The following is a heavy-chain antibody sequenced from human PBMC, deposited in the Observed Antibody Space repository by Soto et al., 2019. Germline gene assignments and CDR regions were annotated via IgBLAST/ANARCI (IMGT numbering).Heavy chain of an antibody. CDR1: GGSVRSYY. CDR3: ASLIGSSPRNDAFDI. D-gene: IGHD6-13*01. J-gene: IGHJ3*02. CDR2: IYYSGST. V-gene: IGHV4-59*02. Sequence: QVQLQESGPGLVEPSETLSLTCTVSGGSVRSYYWSWIRQPPGKGLELIGYIYYSGSTNYNPSLKGPVTIAVDASKNQFSLKLSSVTAADTAVYYCASLIGSSPRNDAFDIWGQGTMVNVSS.